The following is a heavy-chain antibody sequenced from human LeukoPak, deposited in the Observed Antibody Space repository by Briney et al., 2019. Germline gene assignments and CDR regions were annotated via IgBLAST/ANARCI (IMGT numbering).Heavy chain of an antibody. V-gene: IGHV4-4*02. Sequence: SGTLSLTCAVSGGSISSSNWWTWVRQPPGKGLEWIGEIYHSGSTNYNPSLKSRVTISVDKSKNQFSLKLNSVTAADTAVYYCARVSGYYDSSGNYYRDAFDLWGQGTMVTVSS. J-gene: IGHJ3*01. D-gene: IGHD3-22*01. CDR3: ARVSGYYDSSGNYYRDAFDL. CDR2: IYHSGST. CDR1: GGSISSSNW.